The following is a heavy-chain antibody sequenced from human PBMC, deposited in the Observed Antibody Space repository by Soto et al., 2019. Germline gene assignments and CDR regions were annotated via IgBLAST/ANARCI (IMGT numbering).Heavy chain of an antibody. CDR2: LYDVDGS. J-gene: IGHJ3*01. Sequence: DVQLVESGGGLIQPGESLRLSCAAFGLTISGKKYVAWVRQAPGKGLEWVSGLYDVDGSFYADSGRGRFTTSSDTSNTTVYLQMNDLRPDDTAVYYCATWHEREHAYDVWGQGTTVTVSS. CDR3: ATWHEREHAYDV. D-gene: IGHD1-1*01. V-gene: IGHV3-53*01. CDR1: GLTISGKKY.